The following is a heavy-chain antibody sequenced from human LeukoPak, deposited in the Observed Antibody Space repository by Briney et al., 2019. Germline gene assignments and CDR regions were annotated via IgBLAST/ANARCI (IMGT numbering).Heavy chain of an antibody. CDR1: GYSISSGYY. J-gene: IGHJ4*02. V-gene: IGHV4-38-2*02. CDR2: INHSGST. Sequence: SETLSLTCTVSGYSISSGYYWSWIRQPPGKGLEWIGEINHSGSTNYNPSLKSRVTISVDTSKNQFSLKLSSVTAADTAVYYCARGPRSYFDYWGQGTLVTVSS. CDR3: ARGPRSYFDY.